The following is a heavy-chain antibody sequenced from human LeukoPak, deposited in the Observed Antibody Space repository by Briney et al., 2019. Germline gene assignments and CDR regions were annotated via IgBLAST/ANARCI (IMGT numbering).Heavy chain of an antibody. Sequence: GGSLRLSCAASGFTFSSYSMNWVRQAPGEGLEWVSYISSSSSTIYYADSVKGRFTISRDNAKNSLYLQMNSLRAEDTAVYYCALGYCSGGSCYYYYYGMDVWGQGTTVTVSS. V-gene: IGHV3-48*01. CDR3: ALGYCSGGSCYYYYYGMDV. CDR1: GFTFSSYS. J-gene: IGHJ6*02. D-gene: IGHD2-15*01. CDR2: ISSSSSTI.